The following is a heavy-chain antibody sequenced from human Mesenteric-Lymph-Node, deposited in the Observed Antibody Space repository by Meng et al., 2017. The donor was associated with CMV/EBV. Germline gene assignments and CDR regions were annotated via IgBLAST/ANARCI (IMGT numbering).Heavy chain of an antibody. V-gene: IGHV3-7*01. J-gene: IGHJ3*02. CDR1: GFTFSSYW. CDR2: IKQDGSEK. Sequence: GESLKISCAASGFTFSSYWMSWVRQAPGKGLEWVANIKQDGSEKYYVDSVKGRFTISRDNAKNSLYLQMNSLRAEDTAVYYCARDYDFSDAFDIWGQGTMVTVSS. D-gene: IGHD3-3*01. CDR3: ARDYDFSDAFDI.